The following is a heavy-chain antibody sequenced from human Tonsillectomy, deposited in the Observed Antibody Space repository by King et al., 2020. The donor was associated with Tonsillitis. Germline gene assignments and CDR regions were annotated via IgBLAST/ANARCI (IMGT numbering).Heavy chain of an antibody. CDR3: ARGLISGTVPLPT. J-gene: IGHJ5*02. CDR2: IGTSGTLT. CDR1: GFTLSSYD. V-gene: IGHV3-48*03. D-gene: IGHD1-7*01. Sequence: VQLVESGGGFVQPGGSLRLSCAASGFTLSSYDMNWVRQAPGKGPEWVSFIGTSGTLTYYGDSLKGRLTVSRDNAKNPLYLQMNSLRAEDTAVYYCARGLISGTVPLPTWGQGTPVTVSS.